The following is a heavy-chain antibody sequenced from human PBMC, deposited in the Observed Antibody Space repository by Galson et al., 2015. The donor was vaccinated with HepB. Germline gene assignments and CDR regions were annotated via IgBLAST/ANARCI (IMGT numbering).Heavy chain of an antibody. Sequence: SLRLSCAASGFTFSSYSMNWVRQAPGKGLEWVSSISSSSSYIYYADSVKGRFTISRDNAKNSLYLQMNSLRAEDTAVYYCARLVVTSRRPLYYYYMDVWGKGTTVTVSS. CDR2: ISSSSSYI. V-gene: IGHV3-21*01. D-gene: IGHD3-22*01. CDR3: ARLVVTSRRPLYYYYMDV. J-gene: IGHJ6*03. CDR1: GFTFSSYS.